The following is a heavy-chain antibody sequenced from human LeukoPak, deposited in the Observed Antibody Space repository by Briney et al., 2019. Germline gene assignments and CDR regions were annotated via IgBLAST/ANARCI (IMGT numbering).Heavy chain of an antibody. D-gene: IGHD6-19*01. CDR2: ISYDGSNK. CDR3: ARVGGSGWYIDY. J-gene: IGHJ4*02. CDR1: GFTFSSYA. Sequence: PGGSLRLSCAASGFTFSSYAMHWVRQAPGRGLEWVAVISYDGSNKYYADSVKGRFTTSRDNSKNTLYLQMNSLRAEDTAVYYCARVGGSGWYIDYWGQGTLVTVSS. V-gene: IGHV3-30*04.